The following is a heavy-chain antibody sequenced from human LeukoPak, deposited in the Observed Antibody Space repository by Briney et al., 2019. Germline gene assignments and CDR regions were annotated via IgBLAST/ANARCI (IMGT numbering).Heavy chain of an antibody. CDR3: ARQGAHHQWLVPAINWFDP. V-gene: IGHV4-39*01. J-gene: IGHJ5*02. CDR1: GGSISSSSYY. CDR2: IYYSGST. D-gene: IGHD6-19*01. Sequence: SETLSLTCTVSGGSISSSSYYWGWIRQPPGKGLEWIGSIYYSGSTYYNPSLKSRVTISVDTSKNQFSLKLSSVTAADTAVYYCARQGAHHQWLVPAINWFDPWGQGTLVTVSS.